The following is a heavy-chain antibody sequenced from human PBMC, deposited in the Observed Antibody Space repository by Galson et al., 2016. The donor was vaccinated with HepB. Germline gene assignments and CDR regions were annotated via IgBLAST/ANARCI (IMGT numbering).Heavy chain of an antibody. CDR2: ISTYSGNT. Sequence: SVKVSCKASGYTFTTSGISWVRQAPGQGLEWMGWISTYSGNTKYAQKFQGGLTFTTDTSTTTAYMELRSLRFDDTALYYCGRDVQYRFDSWGQGTLVTVSS. V-gene: IGHV1-18*01. J-gene: IGHJ4*02. CDR3: GRDVQYRFDS. CDR1: GYTFTTSG. D-gene: IGHD2/OR15-2a*01.